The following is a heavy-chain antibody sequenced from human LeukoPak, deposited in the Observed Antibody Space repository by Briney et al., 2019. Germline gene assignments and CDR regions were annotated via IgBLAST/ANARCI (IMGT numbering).Heavy chain of an antibody. CDR2: ISSSGSTI. D-gene: IGHD1-26*01. V-gene: IGHV3-48*03. CDR1: RVTFSSYE. CDR3: ACLIVGATPSFDY. Sequence: GGSLRLSCAASRVTFSSYEMNWVRQAPGKGLEWVSYISSSGSTIYYADSVKGRFTISRDNAKNSLYLQMNSLRAEDTAVYYCACLIVGATPSFDYWGQGTLVTVSS. J-gene: IGHJ4*02.